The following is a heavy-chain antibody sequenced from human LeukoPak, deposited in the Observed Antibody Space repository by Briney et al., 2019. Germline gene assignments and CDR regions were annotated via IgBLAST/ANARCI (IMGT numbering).Heavy chain of an antibody. Sequence: PGGSLRLSCAASGFTFSSYSMNWVRQAPGKGLEWVSAIGGSSDFIYYAEYVKGRFTISRDNSKEILYLQVNSLRAEDTAVYYCAKADGGWGVIIKDWGQGTLVTVSS. CDR3: AKADGGWGVIIKD. CDR1: GFTFSSYS. D-gene: IGHD3-10*01. J-gene: IGHJ1*01. V-gene: IGHV3-23*01. CDR2: IGGSSDFI.